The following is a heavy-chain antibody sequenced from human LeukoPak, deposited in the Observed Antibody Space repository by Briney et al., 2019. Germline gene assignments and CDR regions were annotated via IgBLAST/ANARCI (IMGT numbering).Heavy chain of an antibody. D-gene: IGHD3-16*01. CDR2: IYYSGST. CDR1: GGSISSYY. Sequence: PSETLSLTCTVSGGSISSYYWSWIRQPPGKGLEWIGYIYYSGSTNYNPSLKSRVTISVDTPKNQFSLKLSSVTAADTAVYYCARAFRPPWYFDLWGRGTLVTVSS. V-gene: IGHV4-59*01. J-gene: IGHJ2*01. CDR3: ARAFRPPWYFDL.